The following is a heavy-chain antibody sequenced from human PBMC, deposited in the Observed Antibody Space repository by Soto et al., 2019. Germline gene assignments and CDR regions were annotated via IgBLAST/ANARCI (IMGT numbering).Heavy chain of an antibody. CDR2: VWYDGSNG. J-gene: IGHJ6*02. D-gene: IGHD6-6*01. CDR1: GFIFGDLR. V-gene: IGHV3-33*01. Sequence: GGSLRLSSTASGFIFGDLRMHWVRQAPGKGVEWVAGVWYDGSNGVSAESVKGRFTISRDNSKNTLYLQMTSLRAEDTAVHYCARDPRTARASAMDVWGQGTTVTVSS. CDR3: ARDPRTARASAMDV.